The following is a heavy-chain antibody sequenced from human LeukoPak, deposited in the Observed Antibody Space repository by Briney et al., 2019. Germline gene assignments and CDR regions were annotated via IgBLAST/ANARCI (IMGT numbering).Heavy chain of an antibody. CDR3: ASGYYDFWSGYSHSYYFDY. Sequence: GGSLRLSCAASGFTFSSYWMSWVRQAPGKGLEWVANIKQDGSEKYYVDSVKGRLTISRDNAKNSLYLQMNSLRAEDTAVYYCASGYYDFWSGYSHSYYFDYWGQGTLVTVSS. D-gene: IGHD3-3*01. J-gene: IGHJ4*02. CDR2: IKQDGSEK. CDR1: GFTFSSYW. V-gene: IGHV3-7*01.